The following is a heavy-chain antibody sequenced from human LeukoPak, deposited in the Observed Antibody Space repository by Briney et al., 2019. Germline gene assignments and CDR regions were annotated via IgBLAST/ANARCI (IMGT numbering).Heavy chain of an antibody. CDR3: ARSDSSGWFDY. Sequence: WMGWINTNIGRPTYAQGFTGRFVFSLDTSVNTAYLQISSLKAEDTAVYYCARSDSSGWFDYWGQGTLVTVSS. J-gene: IGHJ4*02. D-gene: IGHD6-19*01. V-gene: IGHV7-4-1*02. CDR2: INTNIGRP.